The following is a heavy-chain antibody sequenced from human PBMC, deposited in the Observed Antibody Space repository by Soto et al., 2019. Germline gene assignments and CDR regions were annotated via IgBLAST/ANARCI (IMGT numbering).Heavy chain of an antibody. J-gene: IGHJ5*02. D-gene: IGHD2-2*01. V-gene: IGHV3-7*03. CDR3: ARGGSTRRGWFDP. Sequence: GGSLRLSCAASGFTFSSYWMSWVRQAPGKGLEWVANIKQDGSEKYYVDSVKGRFTISRDNAKNSLYLQMNSLRAEDTAVYYCARGGSTRRGWFDPWGQGTLVTVSS. CDR2: IKQDGSEK. CDR1: GFTFSSYW.